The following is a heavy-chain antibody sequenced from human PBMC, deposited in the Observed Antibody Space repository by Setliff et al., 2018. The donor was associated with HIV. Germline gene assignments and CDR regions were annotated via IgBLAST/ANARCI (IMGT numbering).Heavy chain of an antibody. CDR1: GYSFSSYG. D-gene: IGHD1-20*01. V-gene: IGHV1-18*01. J-gene: IGHJ3*02. Sequence: GASVKVSCKASGYSFSSYGIGWVRLAPGQGLEWMGWMSTDNGNTNYAQKVQGRVTMTTGTGTRTAYMELRSLRSDDTAMYYCARMRGGHNIREGAFDIWGQGTMVTVSS. CDR2: MSTDNGNT. CDR3: ARMRGGHNIREGAFDI.